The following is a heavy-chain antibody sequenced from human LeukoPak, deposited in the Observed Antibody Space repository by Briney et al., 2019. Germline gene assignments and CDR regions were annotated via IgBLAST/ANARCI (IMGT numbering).Heavy chain of an antibody. CDR3: AKDQRDGYYSQNANDY. V-gene: IGHV3-23*01. CDR1: GFTFSSYA. CDR2: ISGSGGST. Sequence: GGSLRLSCAASGFTFSSYAMSWVRQAPGKGLEWVSAISGSGGSTYYADSVKGRFTISRDNSKNTLYLQMNSLRAEDTAVYYCAKDQRDGYYSQNANDYWGQGTLVTVSS. D-gene: IGHD3-3*01. J-gene: IGHJ4*02.